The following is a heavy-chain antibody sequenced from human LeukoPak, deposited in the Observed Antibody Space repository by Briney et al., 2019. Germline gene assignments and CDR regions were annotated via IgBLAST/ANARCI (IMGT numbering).Heavy chain of an antibody. CDR2: INPNSGGT. CDR1: GYTFTGYY. Sequence: EASVKVSCKASGYTFTGYYMHWVRQAPGQGLEWMGWINPNSGGTNYAQKLQGWVTMTRDTSISTAYMELSRLRSDDTAVYYCARAAGGYYYYYYGMDVWGQGTTVTVSS. D-gene: IGHD1-26*01. V-gene: IGHV1-2*04. CDR3: ARAAGGYYYYYYGMDV. J-gene: IGHJ6*02.